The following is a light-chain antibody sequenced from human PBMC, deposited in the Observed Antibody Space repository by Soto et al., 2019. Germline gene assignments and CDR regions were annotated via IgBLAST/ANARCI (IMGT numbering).Light chain of an antibody. V-gene: IGKV3-20*01. J-gene: IGKJ1*01. Sequence: IVLTQSPGTLSLSPGERATLSCRASQSVSSSNLAWYQQKPGQAPRLLIYGASSRATGIPDRFSGSGSGTDFSLSINRLEPEDFAVYYCQQYGNSPRTFGQGTKVDIK. CDR3: QQYGNSPRT. CDR2: GAS. CDR1: QSVSSSN.